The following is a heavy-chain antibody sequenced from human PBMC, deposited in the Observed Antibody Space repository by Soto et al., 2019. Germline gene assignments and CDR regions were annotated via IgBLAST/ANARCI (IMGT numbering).Heavy chain of an antibody. CDR1: GGSITTSSYN. D-gene: IGHD1-1*01. J-gene: IGHJ3*01. V-gene: IGHV4-39*02. CDR2: IYYDGST. Sequence: QLQLQESGPGLVKPSETLSLTCSVSGGSITTSSYNWDWIRQPPGKGLEWIGTIYYDGSTYYNPSLKSQFTISVDTSKHHFALNVNSGTAADTAVYYCARFYGNAFDVWGRGKGVTVSS. CDR3: ARFYGNAFDV.